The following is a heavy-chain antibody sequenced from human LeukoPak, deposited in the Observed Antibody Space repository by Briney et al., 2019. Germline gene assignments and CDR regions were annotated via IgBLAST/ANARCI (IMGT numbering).Heavy chain of an antibody. CDR1: GFTFSSYA. V-gene: IGHV3-23*01. Sequence: GGSLRLSCAASGFTFSSYAMSWVRQAPGKGLEWVSAISGSGGSSYYADSVKGRFTISRDNAKNSLYLQMNSLRAEDTALYYCAKDSCSSTSCYPDVWGQGTTVTVSS. J-gene: IGHJ6*02. CDR3: AKDSCSSTSCYPDV. CDR2: ISGSGGSS. D-gene: IGHD2-2*01.